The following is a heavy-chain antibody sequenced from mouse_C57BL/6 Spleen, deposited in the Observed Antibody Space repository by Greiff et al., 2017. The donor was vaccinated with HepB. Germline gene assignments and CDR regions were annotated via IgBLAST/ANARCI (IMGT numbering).Heavy chain of an antibody. CDR3: ARGYYGSSPYWYFDV. J-gene: IGHJ1*03. Sequence: VKLQQPGAELVKPGASVKLSCKASGYTFTSYWMHWVKQRPGQGLEWIGMIHPNSGSTNYNEKFKSKATLTVDKSSSTAYMQLSSLTSEDSAVYYCARGYYGSSPYWYFDVWGTGTTVTVSS. V-gene: IGHV1-64*01. CDR2: IHPNSGST. D-gene: IGHD1-1*01. CDR1: GYTFTSYW.